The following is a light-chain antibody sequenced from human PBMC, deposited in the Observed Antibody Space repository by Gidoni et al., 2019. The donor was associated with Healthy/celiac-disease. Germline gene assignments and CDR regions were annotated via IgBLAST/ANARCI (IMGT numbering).Light chain of an antibody. CDR1: QSISSW. CDR2: KAS. CDR3: QQYNSYSYT. Sequence: DIQMTQSPSTLSASVGARVTITCRASQSISSWLAWYQQKPGKPPKLLIDKASSLESGVPARFRGSGSGTEFTLTISSLQPDDFATYYCQQYNSYSYTFGQGTKLEIK. J-gene: IGKJ2*01. V-gene: IGKV1-5*03.